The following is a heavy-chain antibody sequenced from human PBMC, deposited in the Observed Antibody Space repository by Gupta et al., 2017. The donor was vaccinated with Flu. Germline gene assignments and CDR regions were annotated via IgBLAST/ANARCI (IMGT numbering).Heavy chain of an antibody. J-gene: IGHJ4*02. Sequence: YWSWIRQPPGKGLEWIGEINHSGSTNYNPSLKSRVTISVDTSKNQFSLKLSSVTAADTAVYYCARGHWNYDYWGQGTLVTVSS. CDR3: ARGHWNYDY. D-gene: IGHD1-7*01. V-gene: IGHV4-34*01. CDR1: Y. CDR2: INHSGST.